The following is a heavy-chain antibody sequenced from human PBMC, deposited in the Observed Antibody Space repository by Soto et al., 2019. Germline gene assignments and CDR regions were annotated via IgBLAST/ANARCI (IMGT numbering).Heavy chain of an antibody. J-gene: IGHJ5*02. V-gene: IGHV3-21*01. D-gene: IGHD6-25*01. CDR2: ISRNSAYI. CDR1: GFTFRSFT. CDR3: TRDASRNSSGRDWFDP. Sequence: GGSLRLSCAASGFTFRSFTMNRVRQAPGKGLEWVSTISRNSAYIYYTDALSGCFTISRDNAKNSLHLQMNRLRAQDTAVYHPTRDASRNSSGRDWFDPWGTGTLGTVCS.